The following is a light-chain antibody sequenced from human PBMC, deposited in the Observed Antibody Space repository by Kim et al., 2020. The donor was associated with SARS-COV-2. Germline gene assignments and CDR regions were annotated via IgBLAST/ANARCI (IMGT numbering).Light chain of an antibody. J-gene: IGLJ2*01. Sequence: PRQRAKMTCGGNNIGSKSVRWYQQKPGQAPMLVLYYNSARPSGIPERFSGSNSGNTATLTIGRVEAGDEADFYCQVWDSSSDRVVFGGGTQLTVL. CDR1: NIGSKS. CDR2: YNS. V-gene: IGLV3-21*02. CDR3: QVWDSSSDRVV.